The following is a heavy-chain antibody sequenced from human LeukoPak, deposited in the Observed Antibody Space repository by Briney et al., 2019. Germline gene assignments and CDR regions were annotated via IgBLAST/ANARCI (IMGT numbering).Heavy chain of an antibody. CDR1: GFTFNNYY. CDR2: ITSTSSYI. V-gene: IGHV3-11*06. J-gene: IGHJ4*02. Sequence: GGSLRLSCAASGFTFNNYYMPWIRQAPGKGLEWVAYITSTSSYINYADSVKGRFTISRDNAENSLYLQMNSLRAEDTAVYYCARGREYGSSPCDYWGQGTLVTVSS. CDR3: ARGREYGSSPCDY. D-gene: IGHD6-6*01.